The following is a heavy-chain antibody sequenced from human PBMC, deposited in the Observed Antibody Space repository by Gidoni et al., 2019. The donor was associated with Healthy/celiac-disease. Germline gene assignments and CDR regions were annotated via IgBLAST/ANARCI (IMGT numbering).Heavy chain of an antibody. CDR1: GFTFSSYS. CDR3: AREGYCSSTSCSDAFDI. CDR2: ISSSSSYI. V-gene: IGHV3-21*01. Sequence: EVQLVESGGGLVKPGGSLRLSCAASGFTFSSYSMNWVRQAPGKGLEWVSAISSSSSYIYYADSVKGRFTISRDNAKNSLYLQMNSLRAEDTAVYYCAREGYCSSTSCSDAFDIWGQGTMVTVSS. D-gene: IGHD2-2*01. J-gene: IGHJ3*02.